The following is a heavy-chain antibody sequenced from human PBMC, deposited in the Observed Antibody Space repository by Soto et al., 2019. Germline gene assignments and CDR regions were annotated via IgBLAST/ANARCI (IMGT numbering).Heavy chain of an antibody. J-gene: IGHJ4*02. Sequence: EVQLVESGGGLVKPGGSLRLSCAASGFTFNTYTLAWVRQAPGRGLGWVSSVSSSSIYIHYGDSVKGRFTISRDNAQNSVYLQMDSLSADDTAVYYCARETYCSSTSCYLDYWGRGTLV. CDR3: ARETYCSSTSCYLDY. CDR2: VSSSSIYI. D-gene: IGHD2-2*01. CDR1: GFTFNTYT. V-gene: IGHV3-21*02.